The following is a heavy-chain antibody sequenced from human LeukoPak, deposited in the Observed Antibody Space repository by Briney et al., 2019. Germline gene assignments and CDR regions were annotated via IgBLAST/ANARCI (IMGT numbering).Heavy chain of an antibody. CDR2: IKQDGSEK. D-gene: IGHD2-2*01. J-gene: IGHJ6*03. CDR1: GFTFSSYW. V-gene: IGHV3-7*03. CDR3: ARDGCSSSSCYLPYQYYYMAV. Sequence: PGGSLRLSCAASGFTFSSYWISWVRQAPGKGLEWVANIKQDGSEKYYVDSVKGRFTVSRDNAKDSLYLQTNSLRAEDTAVYYCARDGCSSSSCYLPYQYYYMAVWGKGTPVTVSS.